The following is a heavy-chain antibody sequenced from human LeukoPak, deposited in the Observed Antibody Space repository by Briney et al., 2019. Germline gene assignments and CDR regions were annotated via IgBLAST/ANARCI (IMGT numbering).Heavy chain of an antibody. D-gene: IGHD2-15*01. CDR2: IYASGST. V-gene: IGHV4-61*02. Sequence: SETLSLTCAVSGGSISSGGNYWSWIRQPAGKGLECIVRIYASGSTNYNPSLKSRVTISVDTSKNQFSLKLTSVTAADTAVYYCARDRRHCTGGSCYSERHYNYYYYMDVWGKGTTVTISS. CDR1: GGSISSGGNY. CDR3: ARDRRHCTGGSCYSERHYNYYYYMDV. J-gene: IGHJ6*03.